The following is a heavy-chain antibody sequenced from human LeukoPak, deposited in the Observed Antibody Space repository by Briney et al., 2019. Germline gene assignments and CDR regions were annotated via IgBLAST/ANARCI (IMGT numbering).Heavy chain of an antibody. CDR3: ARPAAGPNPLDY. D-gene: IGHD6-13*01. Sequence: ASVKVSCKGSGYTFNGYYIYWVRQAPGQGLEWMGWINPNSGGTNYAQKFQGRVTMARDTSISTAYMELSSLRSEDTAVYYCARPAAGPNPLDYWGQGTLVTVSS. CDR2: INPNSGGT. CDR1: GYTFNGYY. V-gene: IGHV1-2*02. J-gene: IGHJ4*02.